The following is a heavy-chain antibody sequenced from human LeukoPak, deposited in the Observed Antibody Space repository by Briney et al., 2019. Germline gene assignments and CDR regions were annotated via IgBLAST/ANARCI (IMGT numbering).Heavy chain of an antibody. CDR2: ISWNSGSI. CDR3: AKEFSSGLDP. V-gene: IGHV3-9*01. J-gene: IGHJ5*02. D-gene: IGHD6-19*01. CDR1: GFTFDDYA. Sequence: PGGSLRLSCAASGFTFDDYAMHWVRQAPGKCLEWVSGISWNSGSIGYADSVKGRFTISRDNAKNSLYLQMNSLRPEDTALYYCAKEFSSGLDPWGQGTLVTVSS.